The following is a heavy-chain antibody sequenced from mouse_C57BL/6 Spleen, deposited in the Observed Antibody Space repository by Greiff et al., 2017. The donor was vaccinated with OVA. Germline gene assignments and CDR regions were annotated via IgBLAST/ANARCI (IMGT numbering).Heavy chain of an antibody. J-gene: IGHJ3*01. Sequence: VQLQQPGAELVRPGCSVKLSCKASGYTFTSYWMPWVQQRPRQGLEWIGNIDPSDSETHYNQKFKDKATLTVDKASNTAYMQLSSLTSEDSAVYYCARDANYNSGDVAYWGKGTLVTV. CDR2: IDPSDSET. CDR3: ARDANYNSGDVAY. V-gene: IGHV1-52*01. CDR1: GYTFTSYW. D-gene: IGHD3-2*02.